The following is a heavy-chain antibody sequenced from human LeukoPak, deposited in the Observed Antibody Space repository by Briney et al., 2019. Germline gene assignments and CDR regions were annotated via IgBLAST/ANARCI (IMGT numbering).Heavy chain of an antibody. D-gene: IGHD3-10*01. CDR3: AREVRRDGSGKPTRRFDY. V-gene: IGHV4-34*01. CDR2: INHSGST. J-gene: IGHJ4*02. Sequence: PSETLSLTCAVYGGSFSGYYWSWIRQPPGKGLEWIGEINHSGSTYYNPSLKSRVTISVDTSRNQFSLKLSSVTAADTAVYYCAREVRRDGSGKPTRRFDYWGQGTLVTVSS. CDR1: GGSFSGYY.